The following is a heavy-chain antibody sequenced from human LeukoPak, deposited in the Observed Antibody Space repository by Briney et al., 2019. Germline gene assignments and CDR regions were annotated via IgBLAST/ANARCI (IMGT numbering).Heavy chain of an antibody. J-gene: IGHJ5*02. Sequence: ASVKVSSKASGYTFTVYYMHWVRQAPGQGLEWMGRINPNSGGTNHAQKFQCRVTMTRDTSISTAYMELSRLRSDDTAVYYCARDWSNSSSCPWGQGTLVTVSS. D-gene: IGHD6-13*01. CDR3: ARDWSNSSSCP. V-gene: IGHV1-2*06. CDR1: GYTFTVYY. CDR2: INPNSGGT.